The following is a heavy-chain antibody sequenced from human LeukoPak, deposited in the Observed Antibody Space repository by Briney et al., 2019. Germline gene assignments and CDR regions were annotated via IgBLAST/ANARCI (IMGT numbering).Heavy chain of an antibody. J-gene: IGHJ4*02. D-gene: IGHD2-15*01. CDR3: ARDTSGYYDY. Sequence: PGGSLRLSCEASGFTYSNYGMHWVRQAPGKGLVWVGVIWFDGSNRYYADSVKGRFTISRDNSKNTLYLQVNSVRAEDTAVYYCARDTSGYYDYWGQGALVTVFS. CDR1: GFTYSNYG. V-gene: IGHV3-33*01. CDR2: IWFDGSNR.